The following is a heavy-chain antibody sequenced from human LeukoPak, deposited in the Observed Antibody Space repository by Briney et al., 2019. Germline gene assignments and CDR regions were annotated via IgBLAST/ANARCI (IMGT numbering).Heavy chain of an antibody. J-gene: IGHJ4*02. CDR1: GGSFSGYY. V-gene: IGHV4-34*01. CDR3: AKDKYANGWYYFNN. Sequence: SETLSLTCAVYGGSFSGYYWSWIRQPPGKGLELIGEINHSGSTNYNPSLKSRVTISVDTSKNQFSLKLSSVTAADTAVYYCAKDKYANGWYYFNNWGQGILVTVSS. CDR2: INHSGST. D-gene: IGHD6-19*01.